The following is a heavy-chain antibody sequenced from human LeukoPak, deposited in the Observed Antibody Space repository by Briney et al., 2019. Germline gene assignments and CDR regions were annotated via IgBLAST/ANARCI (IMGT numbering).Heavy chain of an antibody. CDR3: AKDPTYYSGSYFDS. V-gene: IGHV3-23*01. J-gene: IGHJ4*02. Sequence: GGSLRLSCAASGFTFSSNAMNWVRQAPGKGLEWVSTISGSAGETYYADSLKGRFTISRDNSKNTLYLQMNNLRAEDTAVYYCAKDPTYYSGSYFDSWGQGTLVTVSS. D-gene: IGHD5-12*01. CDR1: GFTFSSNA. CDR2: ISGSAGET.